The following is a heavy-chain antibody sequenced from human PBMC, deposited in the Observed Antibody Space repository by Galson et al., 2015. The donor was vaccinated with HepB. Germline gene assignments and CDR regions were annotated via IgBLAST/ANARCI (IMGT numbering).Heavy chain of an antibody. CDR1: GGTFSSYA. CDR2: IIPILGIA. D-gene: IGHD2-15*01. CDR3: ARGLWYCSGGSCYRSPYYYYYYYMDV. V-gene: IGHV1-69*10. Sequence: SVKVSCKASGGTFSSYAISWVRQAPGQGLEWMGGIIPILGIANYAQKFQGRVTITADKSTSTAYMELSSLRSEDTAVYYCARGLWYCSGGSCYRSPYYYYYYYMDVWGKGTTVTVSS. J-gene: IGHJ6*03.